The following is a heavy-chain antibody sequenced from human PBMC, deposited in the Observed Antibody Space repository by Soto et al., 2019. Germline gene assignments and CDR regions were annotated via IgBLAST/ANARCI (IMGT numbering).Heavy chain of an antibody. J-gene: IGHJ6*02. CDR1: GFTFSSYS. Sequence: PGGSLRLSCAASGFTFSSYSMNWVRQAPGKGLEWVSSISSSSRYIYYADSVKGRFTISRDNAKNSLYLQMSSLRAEDTAVYYCARDLDEGSFYYYYAMDAWGQGTTVTVSS. V-gene: IGHV3-21*01. CDR2: ISSSSRYI. D-gene: IGHD6-6*01. CDR3: ARDLDEGSFYYYYAMDA.